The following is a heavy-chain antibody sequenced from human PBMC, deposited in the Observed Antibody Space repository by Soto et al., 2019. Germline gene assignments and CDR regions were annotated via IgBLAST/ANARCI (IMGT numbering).Heavy chain of an antibody. CDR1: GFTFSNYA. CDR3: AKFFVETGSNSGWPWSFHY. J-gene: IGHJ4*02. Sequence: EVQLLESGGGRVQSGRSLRLSCAASGFTFSNYAMSWVRQAPGQGLDWVSAISGSGGTTYYEDSVKGRFTISRDNSKNTLFLQMNSLRAEDAAVYYCAKFFVETGSNSGWPWSFHYWGQGTLVTVSS. D-gene: IGHD6-25*01. CDR2: ISGSGGTT. V-gene: IGHV3-23*01.